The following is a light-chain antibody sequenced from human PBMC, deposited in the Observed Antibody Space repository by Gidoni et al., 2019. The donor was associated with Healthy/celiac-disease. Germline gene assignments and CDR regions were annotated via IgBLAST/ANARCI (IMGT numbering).Light chain of an antibody. CDR2: WAS. J-gene: IGKJ5*01. CDR1: QRVLYSSNNKNY. V-gene: IGKV4-1*01. CDR3: QQYYSTPIT. Sequence: DIVMTQSPDSLAVSLGERATINCKSSQRVLYSSNNKNYLAWYQQKPGQPPKLLIYWASTRESGVPDRFSGSGSGTDFTLTISSLQAEDMAVYYCQQYYSTPITFGQGTRLEIK.